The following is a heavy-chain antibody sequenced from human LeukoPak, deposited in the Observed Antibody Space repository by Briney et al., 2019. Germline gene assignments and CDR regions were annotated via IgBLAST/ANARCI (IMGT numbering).Heavy chain of an antibody. CDR2: IYYSGST. CDR3: ATPGYGRPLYRFDY. V-gene: IGHV4-39*01. J-gene: IGHJ4*02. CDR1: GGSISSTSYY. D-gene: IGHD4-11*01. Sequence: PSETLSLTCTVSGGSISSTSYYWGWIRQPPGKGLEWIATIYYSGSTYYNPSLKSRVTISVDTSKNQFSLKLTSVTAAGTAVYYCATPGYGRPLYRFDYWGQGTLVTVSS.